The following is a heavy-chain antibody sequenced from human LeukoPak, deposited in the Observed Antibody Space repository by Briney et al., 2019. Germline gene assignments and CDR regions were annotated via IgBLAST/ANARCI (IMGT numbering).Heavy chain of an antibody. J-gene: IGHJ4*02. CDR2: ISAYNGNT. D-gene: IGHD3-10*01. CDR3: AREWGPNYGSGLDY. CDR1: GYTFTSYD. V-gene: IGHV1-18*01. Sequence: ASVKVSCKASGYTFTSYDINWVRQAPGQGLEWMGWISAYNGNTNYAQKLQGRVTMTTDTSTSTAYMELRSLRSDDTAVYYCAREWGPNYGSGLDYWGQGTLVTVSS.